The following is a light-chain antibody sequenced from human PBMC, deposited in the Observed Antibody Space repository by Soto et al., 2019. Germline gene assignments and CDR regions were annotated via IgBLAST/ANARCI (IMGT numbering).Light chain of an antibody. CDR3: HVCDSSSDHVV. J-gene: IGLJ2*01. Sequence: SYELTQPPSVSVAPGKTAKITCWGNNIGSKSVHWYQQKPGQAPVLVIYHDSARPSGIPERFSGSNSGNTATLTISRVEAGDEADYYCHVCDSSSDHVVFGGGTKLTVL. V-gene: IGLV3-21*04. CDR1: NIGSKS. CDR2: HDS.